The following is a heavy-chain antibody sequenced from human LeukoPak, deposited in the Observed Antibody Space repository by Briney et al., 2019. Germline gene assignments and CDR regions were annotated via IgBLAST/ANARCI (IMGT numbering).Heavy chain of an antibody. J-gene: IGHJ5*02. CDR1: GFTFSSYA. CDR3: AKVILGVNVPHWFDR. Sequence: GGSLRLSCAVSGFTFSSYAMSWVRQAPGKGLAWVSALSSGGATTYYADSVKGRFTISRDNYKNTLYLQMSSLRAEDTAVYYCAKVILGVNVPHWFDRWGQGTLVTVSS. D-gene: IGHD3-3*01. CDR2: LSSGGATT. V-gene: IGHV3-23*01.